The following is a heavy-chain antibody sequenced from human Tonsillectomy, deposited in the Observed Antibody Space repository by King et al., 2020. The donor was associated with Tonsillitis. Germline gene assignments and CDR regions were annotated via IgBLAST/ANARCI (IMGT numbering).Heavy chain of an antibody. J-gene: IGHJ5*02. CDR1: GFTFSSYA. Sequence: QLVQSGGGLVQPGGSLRLSCAASGFTFSSYAMSWVRQAPGKGLEWVSAISGSGGSTYYADSVKGRFTISRDNSKNTLYLQMNSLRAEDTAVYYCAKGYVGAGTWAPWFDPWGQGTLVTVSS. CDR3: AKGYVGAGTWAPWFDP. D-gene: IGHD6-19*01. CDR2: ISGSGGST. V-gene: IGHV3-23*04.